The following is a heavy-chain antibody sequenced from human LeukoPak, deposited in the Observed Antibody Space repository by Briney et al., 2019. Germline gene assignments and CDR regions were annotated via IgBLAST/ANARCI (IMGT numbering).Heavy chain of an antibody. Sequence: GGSLSLSCEASDFAFKPFWMPWVRKAPGKGLEWVANIKQGGGEKHYVDSVRGRFTISRDNTKNFVYLQMDSLGTEDTAVYYCARHILYRLDPWGQGTLVTVSS. CDR1: DFAFKPFW. CDR3: ARHILYRLDP. CDR2: IKQGGGEK. J-gene: IGHJ5*02. V-gene: IGHV3-7*01. D-gene: IGHD2-8*01.